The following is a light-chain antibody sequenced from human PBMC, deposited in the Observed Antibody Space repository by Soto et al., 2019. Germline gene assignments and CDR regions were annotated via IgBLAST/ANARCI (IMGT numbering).Light chain of an antibody. CDR2: SNH. J-gene: IGLJ2*01. Sequence: HSVLTQPPSASGPPGQRVTISCSGSNSNIGSKTVNWYQHLPGTAPKLLIYSNHHRPSGVPDRFSASKSGTSASLAISGLQSEDEADYYCSTWDDSLNGVVFGGGTKLTVL. V-gene: IGLV1-44*01. CDR3: STWDDSLNGVV. CDR1: NSNIGSKT.